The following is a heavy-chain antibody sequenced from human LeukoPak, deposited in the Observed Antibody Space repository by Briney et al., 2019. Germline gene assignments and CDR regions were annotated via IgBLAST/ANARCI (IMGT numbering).Heavy chain of an antibody. Sequence: ASVKVSCKASGYTFTGYYMHWVRQAPGQGLEWMGWINPNSGGTNYAQKFQGRVTMTRDTSISTAYMELSRLRSDDTAVYYCAGIETTYYYDSSGYYGFDYWGQGTLVTVSS. V-gene: IGHV1-2*02. J-gene: IGHJ4*02. CDR1: GYTFTGYY. D-gene: IGHD3-22*01. CDR2: INPNSGGT. CDR3: AGIETTYYYDSSGYYGFDY.